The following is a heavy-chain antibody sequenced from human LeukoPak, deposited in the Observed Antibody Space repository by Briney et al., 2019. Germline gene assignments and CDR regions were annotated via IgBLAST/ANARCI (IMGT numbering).Heavy chain of an antibody. D-gene: IGHD6-6*01. CDR3: ARRVNWYSSSSWVDY. V-gene: IGHV4-39*01. J-gene: IGHJ4*02. CDR2: IYYSGST. Sequence: PSETLSLTCTVSGGAIRRSSYYWGWIRQPPGKGLEWIGSIYYSGSTYYNPSLKSRVTISVDTSKNQFSLKLSSVTAADRAVYYCARRVNWYSSSSWVDYWGQGTLVTVSS. CDR1: GGAIRRSSYY.